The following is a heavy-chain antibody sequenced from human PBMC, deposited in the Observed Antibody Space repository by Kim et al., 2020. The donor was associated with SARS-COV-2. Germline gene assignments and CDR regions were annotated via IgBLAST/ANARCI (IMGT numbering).Heavy chain of an antibody. CDR2: ISAYNDNT. V-gene: IGHV1-18*01. J-gene: IGHJ6*02. Sequence: ASVKVSCKASGYTFTSYGISWVRQAPGQGLEWMGWISAYNDNTNYAQKLQGRVTMTTDTSTSTAYMELRSLRSDDTAVYYCARRYDSSGYWGMDVWGQGTTVTVSS. CDR3: ARRYDSSGYWGMDV. D-gene: IGHD3-22*01. CDR1: GYTFTSYG.